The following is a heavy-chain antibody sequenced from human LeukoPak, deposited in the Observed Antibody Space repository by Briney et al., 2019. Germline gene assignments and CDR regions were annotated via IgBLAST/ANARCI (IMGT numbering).Heavy chain of an antibody. CDR1: GGSANTYY. J-gene: IGHJ4*02. Sequence: SETLSLTCTVSGGSANTYYWSWIRQPPGRGLEWIGYIYYRGSTNCNPSLKSRVTFSVDTSKNQFSLKLNSVTAADTAVYYCARGGDYGDLRYFDYLGEGALLTVSS. CDR3: ARGGDYGDLRYFDY. CDR2: IYYRGST. V-gene: IGHV4-59*02. D-gene: IGHD4-17*01.